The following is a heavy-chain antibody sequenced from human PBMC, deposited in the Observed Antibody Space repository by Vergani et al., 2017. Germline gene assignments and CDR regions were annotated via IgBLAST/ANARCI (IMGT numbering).Heavy chain of an antibody. CDR2: ISGSGVRA. J-gene: IGHJ4*02. CDR3: AKQYFVSGNYLFDY. V-gene: IGHV3-23*01. D-gene: IGHD3-10*01. CDR1: DVTFSNYA. Sequence: EVQLLESGGGLVQPGGSLRLTCAASDVTFSNYAMNWVRQAPGKGLEWVSGISGSGVRAYYTDSVKGRFTISRDNSKNMLFLQMNNLRTEDTAIYYCAKQYFVSGNYLFDYWGQGTLVTVSS.